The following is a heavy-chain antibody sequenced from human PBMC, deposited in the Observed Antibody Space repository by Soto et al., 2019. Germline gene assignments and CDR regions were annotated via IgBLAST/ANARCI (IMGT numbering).Heavy chain of an antibody. D-gene: IGHD2-8*01. V-gene: IGHV4-30-4*08. Sequence: SVPCTVSCGYIRSGDYYCSRISQPPGKGLEWIGYIYHSGSTYYNPSLKSRVTISVDTSKNQFSLKLSSVTAADSSFYSGAGERANGAGPAPWVKGTLVTVSS. CDR3: AGERANGAGPAP. CDR2: IYHSGST. CDR1: CGYIRSGDYY. J-gene: IGHJ5*02.